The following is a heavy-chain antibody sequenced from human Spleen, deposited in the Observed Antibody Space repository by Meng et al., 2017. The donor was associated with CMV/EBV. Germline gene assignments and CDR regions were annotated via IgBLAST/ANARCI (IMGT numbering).Heavy chain of an antibody. CDR2: IYYSGST. D-gene: IGHD1-26*01. V-gene: IGHV4-61*01. CDR3: ARVAIVGATLYFDY. CDR1: GGSVSSGSYN. J-gene: IGHJ4*02. Sequence: SETLSHTCTVSGGSVSSGSYNWSWIRQPPAKGLERIGYIYYSGSTNYNPSLKSRVTISVDTSKNQFSLKLSSVTAADTAVYYCARVAIVGATLYFDYWGQGTLVTVSS.